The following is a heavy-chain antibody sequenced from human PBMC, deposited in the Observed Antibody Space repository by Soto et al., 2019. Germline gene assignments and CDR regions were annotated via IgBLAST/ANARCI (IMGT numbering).Heavy chain of an antibody. CDR3: ARHEDGWHTLLW. CDR1: RYSFTSFC. V-gene: IGHV5-51*01. D-gene: IGHD6-19*01. J-gene: IGHJ4*02. Sequence: PGESLKTFCKGPRYSFTSFCLGLVRQMPGKVLEWMGIIYPGDSDTRYSPSFQGQVTISADKSISTAYLQWSSLKASDTAMYYCARHEDGWHTLLWWGPGTLVTVSS. CDR2: IYPGDSDT.